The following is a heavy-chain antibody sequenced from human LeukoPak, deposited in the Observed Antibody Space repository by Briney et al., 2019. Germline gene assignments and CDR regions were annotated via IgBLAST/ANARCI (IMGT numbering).Heavy chain of an antibody. J-gene: IGHJ2*01. CDR3: ARERITYYYGSGSRYFDL. Sequence: ASVKVSCKASGGTFSSYAISWVRQAPGQGLEWMGGIIPIFGTANYAQKFQGRVTITADESTSTAYMELSSLRSEDTAVYYCARERITYYYGSGSRYFDLWGRGTLVTVSS. V-gene: IGHV1-69*01. D-gene: IGHD3-10*01. CDR2: IIPIFGTA. CDR1: GGTFSSYA.